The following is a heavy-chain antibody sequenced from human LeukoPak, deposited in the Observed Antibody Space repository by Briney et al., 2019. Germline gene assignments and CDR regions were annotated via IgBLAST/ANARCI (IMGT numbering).Heavy chain of an antibody. J-gene: IGHJ4*02. Sequence: PGGSLRLSCAASGITFSSYSMNWVRQVPGKGLEWVSYISSSSSTIYYADSVKGRFTISRDNAKNSLYLQMNSLRDEDTAVYYCARVGTSDSYGWGQGTLVTVSP. CDR3: ARVGTSDSYG. CDR1: GITFSSYS. CDR2: ISSSSSTI. D-gene: IGHD6-19*01. V-gene: IGHV3-48*02.